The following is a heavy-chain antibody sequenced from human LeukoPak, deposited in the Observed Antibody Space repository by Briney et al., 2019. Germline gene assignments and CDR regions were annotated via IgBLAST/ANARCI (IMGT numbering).Heavy chain of an antibody. CDR2: ISSSSSYI. CDR1: VLTFSSYS. D-gene: IGHD3-22*01. Sequence: GGSLRLSCAASVLTFSSYSMNWVRQAPEQGLEWVSSISSSSSYIYYADSVKGRFTISRDNSKNTLYLQMNSLRAEDTAVYYCAKGPTSGYLDYWGQGTLVTVSS. V-gene: IGHV3-21*01. J-gene: IGHJ4*02. CDR3: AKGPTSGYLDY.